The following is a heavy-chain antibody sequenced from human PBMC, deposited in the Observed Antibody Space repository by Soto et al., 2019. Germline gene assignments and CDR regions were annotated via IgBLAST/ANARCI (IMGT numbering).Heavy chain of an antibody. D-gene: IGHD3-10*01. Sequence: SETLSLTCTVSGGSISSADYYWSWIRQPPGKGLGWIGYFHSSGATYKDPSLKSRVTISVDTSKNQISLKLDSVTAADTAVYYCASIWFGDFDYWGHGTLVTVSS. J-gene: IGHJ4*01. CDR1: GGSISSADYY. V-gene: IGHV4-30-4*01. CDR3: ASIWFGDFDY. CDR2: FHSSGAT.